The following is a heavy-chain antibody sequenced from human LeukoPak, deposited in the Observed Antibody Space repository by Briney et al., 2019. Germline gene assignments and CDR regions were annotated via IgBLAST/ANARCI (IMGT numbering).Heavy chain of an antibody. V-gene: IGHV4-59*01. J-gene: IGHJ4*02. CDR1: GGSISSYY. D-gene: IGHD3-3*01. Sequence: SETLSLTCTVSGGSISSYYWSWIRQPPGKGLEWIGYICYSGSTNYNPSLKSRVTISVDTSKNQFSLKLGSVTAADTAVYYCARGIFGVVPKTFDYWGQGTLVTVSS. CDR3: ARGIFGVVPKTFDY. CDR2: ICYSGST.